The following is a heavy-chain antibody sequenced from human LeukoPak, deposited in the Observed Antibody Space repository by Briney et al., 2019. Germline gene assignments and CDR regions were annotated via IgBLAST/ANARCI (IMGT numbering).Heavy chain of an antibody. CDR3: ARAARTIFGVVSGGFDP. V-gene: IGHV1-8*03. D-gene: IGHD3-3*01. CDR2: MNPNSGNT. Sequence: ASVKVSCKASGYTFTSYDINWVRQATGQGLEWMGWMNPNSGNTGYAQKFQGRVTITRNTSISTAYMELSSLRSEDTAVYYCARAARTIFGVVSGGFDPWGQGTLVTVPS. J-gene: IGHJ5*02. CDR1: GYTFTSYD.